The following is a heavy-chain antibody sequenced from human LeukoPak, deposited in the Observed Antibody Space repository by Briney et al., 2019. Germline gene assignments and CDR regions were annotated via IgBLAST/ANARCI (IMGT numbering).Heavy chain of an antibody. CDR2: IVVGSGNT. CDR1: GFTFTSSA. CDR3: AAYPRSIVVVPAANYFDY. V-gene: IGHV1-58*01. D-gene: IGHD2-2*01. J-gene: IGHJ4*02. Sequence: SVKVSCKASGFTFTSSAVQWVRQARGQRLEWIGWIVVGSGNTNYAQKFQERVTITRDMSTSTAYMELSSLRSEDTAVYYCAAYPRSIVVVPAANYFDYWGQGTLVTVSS.